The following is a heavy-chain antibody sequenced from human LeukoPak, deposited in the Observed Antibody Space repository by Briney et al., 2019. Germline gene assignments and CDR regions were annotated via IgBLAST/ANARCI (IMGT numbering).Heavy chain of an antibody. CDR3: ARVPFRYNWNYGGFSA. V-gene: IGHV4-31*03. D-gene: IGHD1-7*01. J-gene: IGHJ4*02. CDR1: GGSISSGGYY. CDR2: IYYSGST. Sequence: SETLSLTCTVSGGSISSGGYYWSWIRQHPGKGLEWIGYIYYSGSTYYNPSLKSRVTISVDTSKNQFSLKLSSVTAADAAVYYCARVPFRYNWNYGGFSAWGQGTLVTVSS.